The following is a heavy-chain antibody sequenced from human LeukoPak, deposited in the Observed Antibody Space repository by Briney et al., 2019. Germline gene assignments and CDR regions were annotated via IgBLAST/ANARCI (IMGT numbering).Heavy chain of an antibody. V-gene: IGHV4-59*08. CDR2: IYYSGST. D-gene: IGHD4-17*01. CDR1: GGSISSYY. J-gene: IGHJ1*01. CDR3: ARHDDYGDYALEH. Sequence: PSETLSLTCTVSGGSISSYYWSWIRQPPGKGLEWIGYIYYSGSTNYNPSLESRVTISVDTSKNQFSLKLSSVTAADTAVYYCARHDDYGDYALEHWGQGTLVTVSS.